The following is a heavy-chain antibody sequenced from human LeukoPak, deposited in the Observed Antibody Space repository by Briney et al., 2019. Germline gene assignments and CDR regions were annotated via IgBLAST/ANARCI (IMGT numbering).Heavy chain of an antibody. Sequence: GGSLRLSCAASGFTFSSYGMHWVRQAPGKGLEWVAVIWYDGSNKYYADSVTGRFTIPRDNSKNTLYLQMNSLRAEDTAVYYCAKLCSSTSCYQSGDAFDIWGQGTMVTVSS. CDR1: GFTFSSYG. CDR2: IWYDGSNK. CDR3: AKLCSSTSCYQSGDAFDI. V-gene: IGHV3-33*06. D-gene: IGHD2-2*01. J-gene: IGHJ3*02.